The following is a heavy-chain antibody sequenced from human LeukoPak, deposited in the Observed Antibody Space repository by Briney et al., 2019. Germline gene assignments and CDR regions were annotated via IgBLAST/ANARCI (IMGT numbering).Heavy chain of an antibody. Sequence: GGSLRLSCAASGFTFSSYAMSWVRQAPGKGLELVSAISGSGGSTYYADSVKGRFTISRDNSKNTLYLQMNSLRAEDTAVYYCAKRPGYYYLIADYWGQGTLVTVSS. D-gene: IGHD3-22*01. J-gene: IGHJ4*02. CDR2: ISGSGGST. CDR3: AKRPGYYYLIADY. CDR1: GFTFSSYA. V-gene: IGHV3-23*01.